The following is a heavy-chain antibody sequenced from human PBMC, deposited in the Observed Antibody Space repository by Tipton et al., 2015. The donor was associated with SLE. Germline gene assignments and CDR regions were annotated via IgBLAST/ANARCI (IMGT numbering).Heavy chain of an antibody. V-gene: IGHV4-39*07. J-gene: IGHJ4*02. CDR2: SYYSGST. CDR3: ARSRITIFGVVTLFDY. CDR1: GDSISSGDYY. Sequence: TLSLTCTVSGDSISSGDYYWSWIRQPPGKGLEWIGSSYYSGSTYYNPSLKSRVTISVDTSKNQFSLKLSSVTAADTAAYYCARSRITIFGVVTLFDYWGQGTLVTVSS. D-gene: IGHD3-3*01.